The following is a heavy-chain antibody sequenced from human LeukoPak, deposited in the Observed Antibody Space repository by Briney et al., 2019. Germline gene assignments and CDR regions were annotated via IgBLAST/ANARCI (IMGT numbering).Heavy chain of an antibody. Sequence: GGSLRLSCAVSGFTFSDYYMSWIRQAPGKGLEWVSYIGSTGSTIFYADSVKGRFTISRDNSKNTLYLQMNSLRAEDTAVYYCAKNLNLDGSGSNWFDPWGQGTLVTVSS. J-gene: IGHJ5*02. CDR3: AKNLNLDGSGSNWFDP. V-gene: IGHV3-11*04. CDR2: IGSTGSTI. CDR1: GFTFSDYY. D-gene: IGHD3-10*01.